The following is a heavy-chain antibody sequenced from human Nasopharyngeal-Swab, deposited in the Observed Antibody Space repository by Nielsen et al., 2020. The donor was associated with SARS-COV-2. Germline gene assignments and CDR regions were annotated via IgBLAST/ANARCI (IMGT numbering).Heavy chain of an antibody. V-gene: IGHV6-1*01. J-gene: IGHJ6*03. CDR2: TYYRSKWYN. Sequence: SQTLSLTCAISEDRVSSSSAAWNWIRQSPSRGLEWLGRTYYRSKWYNDYAVSVKSRITINPDTSKNQFSLHLNSVTPEDTAVYYCARARGAYGDYYYYYYTDVWGKGTTVTVSS. CDR3: ARARGAYGDYYYYYYTDV. D-gene: IGHD4-17*01. CDR1: EDRVSSSSAA.